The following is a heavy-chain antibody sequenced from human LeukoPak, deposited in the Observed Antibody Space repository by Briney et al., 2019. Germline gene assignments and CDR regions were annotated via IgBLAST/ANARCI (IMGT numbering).Heavy chain of an antibody. Sequence: PGGSLRLSCAASGFTFSSYGMHWVRQAPGKGLEWVAVISYDGSNKYYADSVKGRFTISRDNSKNTLYLQMNSLRAEDTAVYYCARARRRRFLEWLLHYFDYWGQGTLVTVSS. D-gene: IGHD3-3*01. CDR3: ARARRRRFLEWLLHYFDY. CDR2: ISYDGSNK. J-gene: IGHJ4*02. CDR1: GFTFSSYG. V-gene: IGHV3-30*03.